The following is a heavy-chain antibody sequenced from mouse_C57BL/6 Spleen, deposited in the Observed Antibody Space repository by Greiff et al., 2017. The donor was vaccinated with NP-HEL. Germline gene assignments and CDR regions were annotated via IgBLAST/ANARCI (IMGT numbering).Heavy chain of an antibody. V-gene: IGHV1-59*01. J-gene: IGHJ2*01. Sequence: QVQLQQPGAELVRPGPSVKLSCKASGYTFTSYWMHWVKQRPGQGLEWIGVIDPSDSYTNYNQKFKGKATLTVDTSSSTAYMQLSSLTSEDSAVYYCARRVITTVVATDYFDYWGQGTTLTVSS. CDR1: GYTFTSYW. D-gene: IGHD1-1*01. CDR3: ARRVITTVVATDYFDY. CDR2: IDPSDSYT.